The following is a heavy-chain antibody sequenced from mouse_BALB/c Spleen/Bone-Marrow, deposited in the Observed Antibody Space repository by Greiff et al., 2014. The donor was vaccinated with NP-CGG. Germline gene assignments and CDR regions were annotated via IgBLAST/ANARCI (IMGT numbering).Heavy chain of an antibody. Sequence: QVQLQQSGAELVRPGVSVKISCKGSGYTFTDYAMHWVKQSHAKSLEWIGVISTYYGDATYNQKFEGKATMTVDKSSSTAYMEPARLTSEDSAIYYCARDLDYWGQGTTLTVSS. CDR1: GYTFTDYA. CDR2: ISTYYGDA. J-gene: IGHJ2*01. CDR3: ARDLDY. V-gene: IGHV1S137*01.